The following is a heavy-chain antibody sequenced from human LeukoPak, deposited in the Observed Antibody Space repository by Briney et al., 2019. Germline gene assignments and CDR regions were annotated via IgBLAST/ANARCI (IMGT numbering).Heavy chain of an antibody. CDR2: IIPIFGTA. Sequence: GASVKVSCKASGGTFSSYAISWVRQAPGQGLEWMGRIIPIFGTANYAQKFQGRVTITTDESTSTAYMELSSLRSEDTAVYYCARDPTVTAMAFNWFDPWGQGTLVTVSS. CDR3: ARDPTVTAMAFNWFDP. V-gene: IGHV1-69*05. CDR1: GGTFSSYA. D-gene: IGHD5-18*01. J-gene: IGHJ5*02.